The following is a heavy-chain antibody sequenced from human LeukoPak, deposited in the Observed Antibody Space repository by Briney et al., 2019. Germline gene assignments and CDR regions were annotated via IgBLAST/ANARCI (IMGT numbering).Heavy chain of an antibody. V-gene: IGHV3-48*01. CDR3: ARDPTPTQLWFRGSFDY. D-gene: IGHD5-18*01. CDR1: GFTFSSYS. CDR2: ISSSGISI. J-gene: IGHJ4*02. Sequence: TGGSLRLSCAASGFTFSSYSMNWVRQAPGKGLERVSYISSSGISIYYADSVKGRFTISRDKAKNSLYLQMNSLRAEDTAVYYCARDPTPTQLWFRGSFDYWGQGALVTVSS.